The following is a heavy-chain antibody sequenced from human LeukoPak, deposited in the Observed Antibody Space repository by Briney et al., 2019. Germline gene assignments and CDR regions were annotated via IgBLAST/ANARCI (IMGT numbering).Heavy chain of an antibody. J-gene: IGHJ5*02. V-gene: IGHV3-21*01. CDR2: ISSSSSYI. CDR3: ARVLGNWFDP. D-gene: IGHD3-16*01. CDR1: GFTFSSYS. Sequence: PGGSLRLSCAASGFTFSSYSMNRVRQAPGKGLEWVSSISSSSSYIYYADSVKGRFTISRDNAKNSLHLQMNSLRAEDTAVYYCARVLGNWFDPWGQGTLVTVSS.